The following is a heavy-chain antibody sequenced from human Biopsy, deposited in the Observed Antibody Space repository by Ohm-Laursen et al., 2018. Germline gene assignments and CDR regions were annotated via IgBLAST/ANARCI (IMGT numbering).Heavy chain of an antibody. J-gene: IGHJ6*02. Sequence: TLSLTCAVYGESFNGYYWSWIRQTPGKGLEWIGEINHSGRTNYNPSLKSRVTISIDTSKNQFSLKVRSVTAADTAVYYCVRGVDYYDPYHYYALDVWGQGTTVTVSS. D-gene: IGHD3-22*01. CDR1: GESFNGYY. V-gene: IGHV4-34*01. CDR3: VRGVDYYDPYHYYALDV. CDR2: INHSGRT.